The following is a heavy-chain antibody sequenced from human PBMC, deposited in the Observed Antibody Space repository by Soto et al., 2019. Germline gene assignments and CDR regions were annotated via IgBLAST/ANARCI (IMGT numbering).Heavy chain of an antibody. CDR2: IIPIFGTA. Sequence: SVKVSCKASGGTFSSYAISWVRQAPGQGLEWMGGIIPIFGTANYAQKFQGRVTITADKSTSTAYMELSSLRSEDTAVYYCASKGSWYEPFDYWGQGTLVTVSS. CDR1: GGTFSSYA. V-gene: IGHV1-69*06. CDR3: ASKGSWYEPFDY. D-gene: IGHD6-13*01. J-gene: IGHJ4*02.